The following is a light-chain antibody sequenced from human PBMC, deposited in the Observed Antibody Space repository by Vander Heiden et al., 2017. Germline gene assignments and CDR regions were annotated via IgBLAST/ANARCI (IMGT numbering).Light chain of an antibody. Sequence: DIVMTQSPDSLAVSRGERAPINCKSSQSLLYRSNSKNYLAWYQQKSGQPPKVLIYWASTRESGVPDRFSGSGSGTDFTLTISSLQAEDVAVYYCQQYYTTPYTFGQGTKLEIK. V-gene: IGKV4-1*01. CDR3: QQYYTTPYT. CDR2: WAS. CDR1: QSLLYRSNSKNY. J-gene: IGKJ2*01.